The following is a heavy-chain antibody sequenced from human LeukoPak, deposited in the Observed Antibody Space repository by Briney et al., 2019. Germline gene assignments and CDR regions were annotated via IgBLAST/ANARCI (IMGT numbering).Heavy chain of an antibody. Sequence: PGGSLRLSYAASGFTFSSYAMSWVRQAPGKGLEWVSAISGSGGSTYYADSVKGRFTISRDNSKNTLYLQMNSLRAEDTAVYYCAKVQTDYYDSSGYYYTDDNWFDPWGQGTLVTVSS. CDR3: AKVQTDYYDSSGYYYTDDNWFDP. V-gene: IGHV3-23*01. D-gene: IGHD3-22*01. CDR2: ISGSGGST. CDR1: GFTFSSYA. J-gene: IGHJ5*02.